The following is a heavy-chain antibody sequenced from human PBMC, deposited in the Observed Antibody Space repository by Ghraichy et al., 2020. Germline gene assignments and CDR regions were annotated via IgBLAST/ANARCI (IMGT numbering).Heavy chain of an antibody. V-gene: IGHV3-20*01. CDR3: AKMSYYYDSSGTRGEGTLEY. J-gene: IGHJ4*02. CDR1: GFTFDDYG. Sequence: GESLNISCAASGFTFDDYGMSWVRQAPGKGLEWVSGINWNGGSTGYADSVKGRFTISSDNAKNSLYLQMNSLRAEDTALYHCAKMSYYYDSSGTRGEGTLEYWGQGTLVTVSS. D-gene: IGHD3-22*01. CDR2: INWNGGST.